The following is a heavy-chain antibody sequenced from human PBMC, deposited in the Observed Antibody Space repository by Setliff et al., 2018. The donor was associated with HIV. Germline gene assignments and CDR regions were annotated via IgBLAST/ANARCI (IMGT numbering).Heavy chain of an antibody. Sequence: SETLSRTCTVSGGSISSYYWSWIRQPAGKGLEWIGRIYTSGNTNYNPSLKSLKSRVTMSVDTSKNQFSRKLSSVTAADTAVYYCARDKTAVPRDVDAFDIWGQGTMVTVSS. CDR2: IYTSGNT. D-gene: IGHD6-13*01. V-gene: IGHV4-4*07. CDR3: ARDKTAVPRDVDAFDI. CDR1: GGSISSYY. J-gene: IGHJ3*02.